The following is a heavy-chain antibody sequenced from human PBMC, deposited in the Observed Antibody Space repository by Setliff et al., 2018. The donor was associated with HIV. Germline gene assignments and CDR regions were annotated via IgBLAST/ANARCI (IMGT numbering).Heavy chain of an antibody. CDR2: ISAYNGNT. J-gene: IGHJ5*02. D-gene: IGHD2-2*01. Sequence: ASVKVSCKASGYTFTSYGISWVRQAPGQGLEWMGWISAYNGNTNYAQKLQGRVTMTTDTSTSTAYMELRSLRSDDTAGYYCARGRDIVVVPAAWGYNWFDPWGQGTLVTVSS. V-gene: IGHV1-18*01. CDR1: GYTFTSYG. CDR3: ARGRDIVVVPAAWGYNWFDP.